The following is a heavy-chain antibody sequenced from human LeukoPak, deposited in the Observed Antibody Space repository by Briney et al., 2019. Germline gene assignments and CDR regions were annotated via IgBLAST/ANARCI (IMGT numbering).Heavy chain of an antibody. J-gene: IGHJ4*02. CDR2: GHHSESS. D-gene: IGHD2-8*02. V-gene: IGHV4-59*02. CDR1: GDSVTSTY. Sequence: SETLSLTRSVSGDSVTSTYWSWIRQPPGKGLEWIAYGHHSESSNYNPSFRSRVIIPVDTSRNQFSLRLSSVTAADTAIYYCARESAGSLHDSTAAFHYWGQGILVIVSS. CDR3: ARESAGSLHDSTAAFHY.